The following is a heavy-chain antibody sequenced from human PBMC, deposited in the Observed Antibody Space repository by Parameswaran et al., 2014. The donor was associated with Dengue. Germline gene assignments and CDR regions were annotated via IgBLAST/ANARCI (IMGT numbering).Heavy chain of an antibody. CDR1: GVSSENSN. Sequence: ASETLSLTCSVSGVSSENSNWIGIRQPPGKGLQWLGYVYHSGTSNYNPSLKGRVTMSVDTTNNQFSLRLTSVTAADTALYFCARDQSTTISTFGGAWFDPWGQGTLVTVSS. J-gene: IGHJ5*02. CDR3: ARDQSTTISTFGGAWFDP. D-gene: IGHD3-3*01. CDR2: VYHSGTS. V-gene: IGHV4-59*02.